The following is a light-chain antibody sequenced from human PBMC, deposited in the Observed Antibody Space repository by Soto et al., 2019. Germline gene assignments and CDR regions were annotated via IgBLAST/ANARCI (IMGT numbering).Light chain of an antibody. J-gene: IGLJ2*01. Sequence: QSALTQPASVSGSPGQSITISCTGTSSDVGSYNLVSWYQQHPGKAPKLIIYEVSKRPSGVSNRFSGSKSGNTASLTISGLQAEDEAEYYCCSYAGSSTLVFGGGTKLTVL. CDR1: SSDVGSYNL. V-gene: IGLV2-23*02. CDR2: EVS. CDR3: CSYAGSSTLV.